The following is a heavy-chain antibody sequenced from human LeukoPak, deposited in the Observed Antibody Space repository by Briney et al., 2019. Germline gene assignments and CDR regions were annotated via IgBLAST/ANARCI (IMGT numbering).Heavy chain of an antibody. J-gene: IGHJ6*02. CDR3: ARENRVPEQQLVHIHRRVHPLRYGMDV. D-gene: IGHD6-13*01. Sequence: SETLSLTCAVYGGSFSGYYWSWIRQPPGKGLEWIGEINHSGSTNYNPSLKSRVTISVDTSKNQFSLKLSSVTAADTAVYYCARENRVPEQQLVHIHRRVHPLRYGMDVWGQGTTVTVSS. V-gene: IGHV4-34*01. CDR1: GGSFSGYY. CDR2: INHSGST.